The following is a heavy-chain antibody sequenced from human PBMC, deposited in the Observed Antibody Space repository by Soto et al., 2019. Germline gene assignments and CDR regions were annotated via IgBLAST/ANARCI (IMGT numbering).Heavy chain of an antibody. Sequence: ASETLSLTCAVHGGSFSGYYWDWIRQPPGKGLEWIGEINHGGTSNYNPSLKSRAIISVDTSKNQFSLKLSSVTAADTAVYYCARDLGTYYPFDFWGPGTLVTVSS. CDR2: INHGGTS. CDR1: GGSFSGYY. V-gene: IGHV4-34*01. CDR3: ARDLGTYYPFDF. J-gene: IGHJ4*02. D-gene: IGHD3-10*01.